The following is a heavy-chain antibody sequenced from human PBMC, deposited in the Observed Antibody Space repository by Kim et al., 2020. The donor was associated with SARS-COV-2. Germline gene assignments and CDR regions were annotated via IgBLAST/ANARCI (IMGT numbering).Heavy chain of an antibody. J-gene: IGHJ4*02. CDR1: GYTFTGYY. V-gene: IGHV1-2*04. CDR3: ARNLKSGYSGYEIYY. CDR2: INPNSGGT. Sequence: ASVKVSCKASGYTFTGYYMHWVRQAPGQGLEWMGWINPNSGGTNYAQKFQGWVTMTRDTSISTAYMELSRLRSDDTAVYYCARNLKSGYSGYEIYYWGQGTLVTVSS. D-gene: IGHD5-12*01.